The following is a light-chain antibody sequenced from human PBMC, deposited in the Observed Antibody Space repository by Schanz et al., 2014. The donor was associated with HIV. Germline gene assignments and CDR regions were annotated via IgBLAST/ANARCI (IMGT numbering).Light chain of an antibody. J-gene: IGLJ2*01. CDR3: SSYAGSNVA. CDR1: RSGVGAYNL. Sequence: QSALTQPASVSGSPGQAITISCIGTRSGVGAYNLLSWYRQYPGKAPKLMVYDVSNRPSGVSNRFSGSKSANTASLTISGLQAEDEADYYCSSYAGSNVAFGGGTKVTVL. CDR2: DVS. V-gene: IGLV2-14*03.